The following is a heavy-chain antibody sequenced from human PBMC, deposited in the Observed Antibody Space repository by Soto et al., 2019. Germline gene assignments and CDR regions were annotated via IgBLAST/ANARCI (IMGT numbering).Heavy chain of an antibody. J-gene: IGHJ4*02. CDR2: INPNSGGT. V-gene: IGHV1-2*02. CDR1: GYTFTANY. D-gene: IGHD5-18*01. Sequence: QVQLVQSGAEVKKPGVSVKVSCKASGYTFTANYMHWVRQAPGQGLEWVGWINPNSGGTNYAQEFQGRVTMTRDTSINTAYMELSRLRSDDTAVYYCARVDGYSYGLGGGYWGQGTLVTVSA. CDR3: ARVDGYSYGLGGGY.